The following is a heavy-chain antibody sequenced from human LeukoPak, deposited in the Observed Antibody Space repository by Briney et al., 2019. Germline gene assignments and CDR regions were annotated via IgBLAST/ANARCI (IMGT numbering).Heavy chain of an antibody. CDR3: ARHPGEMATKFDAFDI. CDR2: IYYSGST. V-gene: IGHV4-39*01. J-gene: IGHJ3*02. CDR1: GGSISSSSYY. D-gene: IGHD5-24*01. Sequence: SETLSLTCTVSGGSISSSSYYWGWIRQPPGKGLEWIGSIYYSGSTYYNPSLKSRVTISVDTSKNQFSLKLSSVTAADTAVYYCARHPGEMATKFDAFDIWGQGTMVIVSS.